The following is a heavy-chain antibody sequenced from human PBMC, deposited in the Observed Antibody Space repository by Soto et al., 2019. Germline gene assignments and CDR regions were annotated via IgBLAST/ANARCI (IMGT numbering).Heavy chain of an antibody. CDR3: ASDLYHIAARPGYAFDI. J-gene: IGHJ3*02. V-gene: IGHV1-46*03. D-gene: IGHD6-6*01. CDR1: GYTFTSYY. Sequence: GASVKVSCKASGYTFTSYYMHWVRQAPGQGLEWMGIINPSGGSTSYAQKFQGRVTMTRDTSTSTVYMELSSLRSEDTAVYYCASDLYHIAARPGYAFDIWGQGTMVTVSS. CDR2: INPSGGST.